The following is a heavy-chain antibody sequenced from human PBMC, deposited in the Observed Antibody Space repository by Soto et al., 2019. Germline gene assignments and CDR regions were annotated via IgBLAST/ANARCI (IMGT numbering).Heavy chain of an antibody. V-gene: IGHV1-2*02. J-gene: IGHJ4*02. Sequence: ASVKVSCKASGYTFTAYYMHWVRQAPGQGLEWMGWINPNSGGTNYAQNFQGRVTMTTHTSISTASMELSRLRSDDTAVYSCAILQIVVVASEIWGQGTLVTVSS. D-gene: IGHD2-2*01. CDR3: AILQIVVVASEI. CDR1: GYTFTAYY. CDR2: INPNSGGT.